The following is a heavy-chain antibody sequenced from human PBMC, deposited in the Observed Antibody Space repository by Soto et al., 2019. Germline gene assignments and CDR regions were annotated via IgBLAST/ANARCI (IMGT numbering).Heavy chain of an antibody. Sequence: PGESLKISCKGSGYSFTSYWIGWVRQMPGKGLEWMGIIYPGDSDTRYSPSFQGQVTISADKSISTAYLQWSSLKASDTAMYYCASSYYDSSGYLGANLYGMDVWGQGTTVTVSS. CDR1: GYSFTSYW. CDR2: IYPGDSDT. CDR3: ASSYYDSSGYLGANLYGMDV. J-gene: IGHJ6*02. V-gene: IGHV5-51*01. D-gene: IGHD3-22*01.